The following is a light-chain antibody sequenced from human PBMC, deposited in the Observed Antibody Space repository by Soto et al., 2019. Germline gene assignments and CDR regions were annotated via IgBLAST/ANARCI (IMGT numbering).Light chain of an antibody. V-gene: IGKV4-1*01. J-gene: IGKJ1*01. CDR1: QSVLYSSNNKNY. CDR2: WAS. CDR3: QQYYSTWWT. Sequence: DIVMTQSPDSLAVSLAERATINCKSSQSVLYSSNNKNYLAWYQQKPGQPPKLLIYWASIRESGVPDRFSGSGSGTDFTLTISSLQAEDVAVYYCQQYYSTWWTFGQGTKVEIK.